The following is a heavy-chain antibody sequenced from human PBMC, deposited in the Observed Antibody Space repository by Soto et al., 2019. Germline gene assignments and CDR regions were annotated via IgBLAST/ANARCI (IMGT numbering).Heavy chain of an antibody. J-gene: IGHJ6*02. CDR1: GGSISSSSYY. CDR3: PRTLVLRPGAKGGGNDV. Sequence: SETLSLTCTVSGGSISSSSYYWGWIRQPPGKGLEWIGSIYYSWSTYYNPSLKSRVTISVDTSKNQFSLKLSSVTAADTAVYYFPRTLVLRPGAKGGGNDVWGQRNTVTVSS. V-gene: IGHV4-39*01. D-gene: IGHD3-10*01. CDR2: IYYSWST.